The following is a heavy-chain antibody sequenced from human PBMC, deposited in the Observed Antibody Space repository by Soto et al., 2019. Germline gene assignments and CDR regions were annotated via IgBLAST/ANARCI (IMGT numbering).Heavy chain of an antibody. J-gene: IGHJ6*02. CDR2: TAYDGNNK. CDR1: GFTFNIYA. Sequence: QVLLVESGGGVVQPGRSLRLSCAASGFTFNIYAMHWVRQAPGKGLEWVAVTAYDGNNKYYADSVKGRFIVSRDNSNNTLYLQMNSLRAEDTAVDYCARDRLRLSGWNMDVWGQGTTVTVSS. D-gene: IGHD3-10*01. CDR3: ARDRLRLSGWNMDV. V-gene: IGHV3-30-3*01.